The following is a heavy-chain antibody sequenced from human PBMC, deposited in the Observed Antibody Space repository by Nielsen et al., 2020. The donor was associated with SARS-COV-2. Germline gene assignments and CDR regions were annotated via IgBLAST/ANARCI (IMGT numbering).Heavy chain of an antibody. CDR2: INPSGGST. CDR3: ARAATQVATSNWFDP. CDR1: GDTFNEYY. J-gene: IGHJ5*02. Sequence: ASVKVSCKASGDTFNEYYMHWVRQAPGQGLEWMGMINPSGGSTSYAQKFQGRVTMTRDTSTSTVYMDLSSLRSEDTAVYYCARAATQVATSNWFDPWGQGTLVTVSS. D-gene: IGHD2-15*01. V-gene: IGHV1-46*02.